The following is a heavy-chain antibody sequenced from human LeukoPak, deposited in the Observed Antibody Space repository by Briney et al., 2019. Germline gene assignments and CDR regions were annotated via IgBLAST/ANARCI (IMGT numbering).Heavy chain of an antibody. J-gene: IGHJ5*02. V-gene: IGHV3-33*01. D-gene: IGHD2-2*02. Sequence: GRSLRLSCAASGFTFSSYGMHWVRQAPGKGLEWVAVIWYDGSNKYYADSVKGRFTISRDNSKNTLYLQMNSLRAEDTAVYYCARSAYRAAIACWFDPWGQGTLVTVSS. CDR2: IWYDGSNK. CDR3: ARSAYRAAIACWFDP. CDR1: GFTFSSYG.